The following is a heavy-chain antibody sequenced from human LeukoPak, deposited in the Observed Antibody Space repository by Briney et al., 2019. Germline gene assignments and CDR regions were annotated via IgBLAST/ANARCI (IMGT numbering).Heavy chain of an antibody. CDR3: ARAYYFDSRNYYNPTSSFDY. V-gene: IGHV3-72*01. Sequence: AGGSLRLSCAASGFSLSDHYMDWVRQAPGKGLKWIGLIRNKAVSYTAEYAASVKGRFTISRDDSKNSLYLQMNSLRAEDTAVYYCARAYYFDSRNYYNPTSSFDYWGQGTLVTVSS. CDR2: IRNKAVSYTA. D-gene: IGHD3-10*01. CDR1: GFSLSDHY. J-gene: IGHJ4*02.